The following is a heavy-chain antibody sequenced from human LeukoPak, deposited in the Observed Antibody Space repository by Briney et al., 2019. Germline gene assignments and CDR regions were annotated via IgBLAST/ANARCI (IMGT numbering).Heavy chain of an antibody. D-gene: IGHD7-27*01. J-gene: IGHJ4*02. Sequence: SQTLSLTCAISGDSVYRHDLPWDWVRQSPSRGLVWLGRTFYRSKWYNDYAVSVKSRITVSPDTSKSQFSLHLNSVTPEDTAVYYCGRSYDWGFDYWGQGTRVTVSS. V-gene: IGHV6-1*01. CDR3: GRSYDWGFDY. CDR2: TFYRSKWYN. CDR1: GDSVYRHDLP.